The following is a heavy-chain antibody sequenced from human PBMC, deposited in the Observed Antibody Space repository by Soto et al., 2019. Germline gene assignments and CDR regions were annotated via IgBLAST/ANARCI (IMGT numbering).Heavy chain of an antibody. J-gene: IGHJ5*01. V-gene: IGHV3-15*01. Sequence: GGSLRLSCAASGFIFRNAWMSWVRQAPGKGLEWVGRIKSKSSGGTTDYAAPVEGRVTITRDDSKSILYLQMTSLTVEDTAVYFCTSEKGWRQSPLDSWGQGALVTVSS. CDR1: GFIFRNAW. CDR3: TSEKGWRQSPLDS. D-gene: IGHD4-4*01. CDR2: IKSKSSGGTT.